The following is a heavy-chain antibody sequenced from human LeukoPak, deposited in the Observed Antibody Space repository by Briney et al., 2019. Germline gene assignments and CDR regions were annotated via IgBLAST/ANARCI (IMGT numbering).Heavy chain of an antibody. CDR2: ISWNSGSI. CDR1: GRPVGNDG. V-gene: IGHV3-9*01. Sequence: LTLTSSTSGRPVGNDGRYWGRQAQEKSMEWVSGISWNSGSIGYADSVKGRFTISRDNAKNSLYLQMNSLRAEDTALYYCAKDSRGFDYWGQGTLVTVSS. D-gene: IGHD3-16*01. CDR3: AKDSRGFDY. J-gene: IGHJ4*02.